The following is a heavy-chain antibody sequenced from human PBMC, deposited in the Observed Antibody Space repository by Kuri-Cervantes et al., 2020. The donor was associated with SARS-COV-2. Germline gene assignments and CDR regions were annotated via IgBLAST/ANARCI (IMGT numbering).Heavy chain of an antibody. D-gene: IGHD4-11*01. V-gene: IGHV3-15*01. CDR1: GFTFSNAW. CDR2: IKSKTDGGTT. J-gene: IGHJ4*02. Sequence: GGSLRLSCAASGFTFSNAWMSWVRQAPGKGLEWVGRIKSKTDGGTTDYAAPVKGRFTISRDDSKNTLYLQMNSLRAEDTAVYYCAKDLLGGLHPFDYWGQGTLVTVSS. CDR3: AKDLLGGLHPFDY.